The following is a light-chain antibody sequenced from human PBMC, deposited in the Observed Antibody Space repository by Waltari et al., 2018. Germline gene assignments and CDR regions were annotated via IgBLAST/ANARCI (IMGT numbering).Light chain of an antibody. V-gene: IGKV2D-29*01. Sequence: EIVMTQTPLSLSVTPGQPASISCKSSQSLLHSDGQTYLYWYLQRPGQPPQLLIYEVSNHGEGVPPRFSGSGSWTDVTLTISRVEADDVGVYYCMQSKQLPATFGGGTKVEIK. J-gene: IGKJ4*01. CDR3: MQSKQLPAT. CDR1: QSLLHSDGQTY. CDR2: EVS.